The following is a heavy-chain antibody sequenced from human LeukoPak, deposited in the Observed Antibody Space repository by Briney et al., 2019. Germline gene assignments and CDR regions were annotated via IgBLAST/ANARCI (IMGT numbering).Heavy chain of an antibody. V-gene: IGHV1-69*13. CDR2: IIPIFGTA. Sequence: SVKVSCKASGGTFSSYAISWARQAPGQGLEWMGGIIPIFGTANYAQKFQGRVTITADESTSTAYMELSSLRSEDTAVYYCARAIFGELKYNWFDPWGQGTLVTVSP. D-gene: IGHD3-10*01. CDR3: ARAIFGELKYNWFDP. J-gene: IGHJ5*02. CDR1: GGTFSSYA.